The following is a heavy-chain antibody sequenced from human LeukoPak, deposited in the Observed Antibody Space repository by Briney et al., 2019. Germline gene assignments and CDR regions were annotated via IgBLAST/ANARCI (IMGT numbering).Heavy chain of an antibody. V-gene: IGHV3-9*01. Sequence: GGSLRLSCAASGFRFDDSAMHWVRQAPGKGLEWVSGISWNSGTIAYADSVKGRFTISRDNTKNSLYLQMNSLRAEDTALYYCAKDRAQYYDNSGFTLDYWGQGTLATVSS. CDR1: GFRFDDSA. D-gene: IGHD3-22*01. CDR3: AKDRAQYYDNSGFTLDY. J-gene: IGHJ4*02. CDR2: ISWNSGTI.